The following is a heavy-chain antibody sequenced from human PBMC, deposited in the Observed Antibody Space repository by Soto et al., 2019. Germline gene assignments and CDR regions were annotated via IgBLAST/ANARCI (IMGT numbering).Heavy chain of an antibody. D-gene: IGHD2-15*01. CDR2: ISYDGSNK. J-gene: IGHJ6*02. Sequence: LRLSCAASGFTFSSYGMHWVRPAPGKGLEWVAVISYDGSNKYYADSVKGRFTISRDNSKNTLYLQMNSLRAEDTAVYYCARDCFGGPHPGYYGMDVWGQGTTVTVSS. CDR3: ARDCFGGPHPGYYGMDV. V-gene: IGHV3-30*03. CDR1: GFTFSSYG.